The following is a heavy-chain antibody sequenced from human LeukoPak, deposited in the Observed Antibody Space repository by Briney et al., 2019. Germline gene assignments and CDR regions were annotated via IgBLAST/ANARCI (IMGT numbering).Heavy chain of an antibody. J-gene: IGHJ4*02. V-gene: IGHV3-23*01. D-gene: IGHD6-19*01. CDR3: AKCRGWDSSGWPIDH. Sequence: TGGSLRLSCAASGFTFSSYAMSWVRQAPGKGPEWFSIISGSGGSTHYADSVKGRFIISRDNSKNTLYLQMNSLRAEDTAIYYCAKCRGWDSSGWPIDHWGQGTLVTVSS. CDR1: GFTFSSYA. CDR2: ISGSGGST.